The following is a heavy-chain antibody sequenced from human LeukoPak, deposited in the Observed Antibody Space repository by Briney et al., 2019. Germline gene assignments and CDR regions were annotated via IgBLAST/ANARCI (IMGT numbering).Heavy chain of an antibody. V-gene: IGHV3-23*01. J-gene: IGHJ6*02. CDR2: VSTGGGST. CDR3: AKTEQRGTCYSCGMDV. Sequence: GGSLRLSCAASGFTFSSYAMNWVRQAPGKGLEWVSAVSTGGGSTYYADSVRGRFTIFRDNSKSTLSLQMNSLRAEDAAVYYCAKTEQRGTCYSCGMDVWGQGTTVTVSS. D-gene: IGHD2-21*02. CDR1: GFTFSSYA.